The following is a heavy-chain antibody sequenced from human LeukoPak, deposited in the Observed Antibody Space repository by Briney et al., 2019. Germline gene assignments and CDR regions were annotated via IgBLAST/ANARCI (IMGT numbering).Heavy chain of an antibody. Sequence: SETLSLTCTVSGASISSSSYYWGWIRQPPGKGLEWIGSINYSGSTYYSPSPKSRVTISVDTSKNQFSLKLRSVTAADTAVYYCARSRLQYYFDHWGQGTLVTVSS. CDR2: INYSGST. J-gene: IGHJ4*02. V-gene: IGHV4-39*01. D-gene: IGHD6-13*01. CDR1: GASISSSSYY. CDR3: ARSRLQYYFDH.